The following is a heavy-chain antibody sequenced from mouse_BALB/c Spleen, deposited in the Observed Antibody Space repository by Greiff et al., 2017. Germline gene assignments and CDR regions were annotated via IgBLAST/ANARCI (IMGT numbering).Heavy chain of an antibody. CDR3: ARIYYGNLYAMDY. V-gene: IGHV5-12-2*01. Sequence: EVQGVESGGGLVQPGGSLKLSCAASGFTFSSYTMSWVRQTPEKRLEWVAYISNGGGSTYHPDTVKGRFTISRDNAKNTLYLQMSSLKSEDTAMYYCARIYYGNLYAMDYWGQGTSVTVSS. CDR1: GFTFSSYT. J-gene: IGHJ4*01. D-gene: IGHD2-1*01. CDR2: ISNGGGST.